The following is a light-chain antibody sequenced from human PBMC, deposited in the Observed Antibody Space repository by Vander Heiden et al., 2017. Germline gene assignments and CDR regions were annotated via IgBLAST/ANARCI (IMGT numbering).Light chain of an antibody. J-gene: IGKJ1*01. V-gene: IGKV4-1*01. Sequence: DIVMTQSPDSLAVSLGERATINCKSSQTILYSGNNKNFLAWYQQKPGQPPKLLIYWASTRESGVPDRFSGSGSGTDFTLTISSLQAEDVAVYYCQQYYSTPRTLGQGTKVEIK. CDR1: QTILYSGNNKNF. CDR3: QQYYSTPRT. CDR2: WAS.